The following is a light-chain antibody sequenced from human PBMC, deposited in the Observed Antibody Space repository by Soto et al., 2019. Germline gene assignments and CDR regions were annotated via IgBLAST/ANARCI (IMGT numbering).Light chain of an antibody. J-gene: IGKJ1*01. CDR3: HQYYDTPRT. V-gene: IGKV4-1*01. CDR2: WAS. Sequence: DIVLTQSPASLAVSLGERATINCKSSQSVLYSPNNKNYLAWYQKKPGQPPKLLIYWASTRESGVPDRFSGSGSGTDFTLTISGLQAEDVAVYYCHQYYDTPRTFGQGTKVEIK. CDR1: QSVLYSPNNKNY.